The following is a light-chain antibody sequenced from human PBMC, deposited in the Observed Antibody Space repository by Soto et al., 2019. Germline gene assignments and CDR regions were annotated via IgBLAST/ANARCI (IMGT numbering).Light chain of an antibody. Sequence: QSVLTQPPSVSAVPGLKVTISCSGSSSNIGNNYVSWYQQLPGTAPKLLIYDNNNRPSGIPDRFSGSKSGTSATLGITGLQTGDEADYYCGTWDSSLSAVLFGGGTKLTVL. CDR3: GTWDSSLSAVL. J-gene: IGLJ2*01. CDR2: DNN. V-gene: IGLV1-51*01. CDR1: SSNIGNNY.